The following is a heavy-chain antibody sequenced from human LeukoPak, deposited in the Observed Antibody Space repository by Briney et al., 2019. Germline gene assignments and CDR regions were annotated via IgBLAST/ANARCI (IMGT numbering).Heavy chain of an antibody. CDR1: GGTFSSYA. J-gene: IGHJ4*02. Sequence: SVQVSCKASGGTFSSYAISWVRQAPGQGLEWMGRIIPILGIANYAQKFQGRVTITADKSTSTAYMELSSLRSEDTAVYYCARDRSSSSSGFDYWGQGTLVTVSS. V-gene: IGHV1-69*04. CDR3: ARDRSSSSSGFDY. CDR2: IIPILGIA. D-gene: IGHD6-6*01.